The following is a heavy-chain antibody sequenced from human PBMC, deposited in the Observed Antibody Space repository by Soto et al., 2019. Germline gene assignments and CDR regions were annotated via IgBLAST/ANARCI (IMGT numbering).Heavy chain of an antibody. CDR3: AKHAVQEWLRFGYFDL. D-gene: IGHD5-12*01. J-gene: IGHJ2*01. V-gene: IGHV3-23*01. Sequence: EVQLLESGGGLVQPGGSLRPSCAASGFTFSSYAMSWVRQAPGKGLAWVSAISGSGGSTYYADSVKGRFTISRDNSKNTLYLQMNSLRAEDTAVYYCAKHAVQEWLRFGYFDLWGRGTLVTVSS. CDR2: ISGSGGST. CDR1: GFTFSSYA.